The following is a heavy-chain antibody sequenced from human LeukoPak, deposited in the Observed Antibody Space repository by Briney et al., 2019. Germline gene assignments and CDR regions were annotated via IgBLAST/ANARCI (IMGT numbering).Heavy chain of an antibody. D-gene: IGHD4-11*01. V-gene: IGHV3-33*06. CDR1: GFTYSHYG. Sequence: GGSLILSCAASGFTYSHYGMHWVRQAPGKGLEWVAVIWSDGTQKYYGDAVKGRFTISRDNSMKTLFLQMNSLGGDETAVYYCAKDAQRGFDYSNSLESWGQGTLVTVSS. CDR3: AKDAQRGFDYSNSLES. CDR2: IWSDGTQK. J-gene: IGHJ5*01.